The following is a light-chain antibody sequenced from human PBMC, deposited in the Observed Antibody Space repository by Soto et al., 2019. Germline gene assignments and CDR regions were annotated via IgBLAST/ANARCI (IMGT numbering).Light chain of an antibody. CDR1: QSVGSSY. J-gene: IGKJ5*01. V-gene: IGKV3-20*01. CDR3: QQYGSSPPSST. Sequence: EIVLTQSPGTLSLSPGERATLSCRASQSVGSSYLAWYQQKPGQAPRLLIYGASSRATGIPDRFSGRGSGTDFTLTISRLEPEDFAVYYCQQYGSSPPSSTFGQGTRLEIK. CDR2: GAS.